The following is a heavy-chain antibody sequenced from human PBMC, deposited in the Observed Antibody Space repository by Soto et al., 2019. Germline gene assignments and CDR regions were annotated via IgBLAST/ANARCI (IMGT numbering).Heavy chain of an antibody. D-gene: IGHD1-26*01. CDR3: ARRWGFTFDY. V-gene: IGHV4-59*08. CDR2: IYYSGST. CDR1: GGSISSYY. J-gene: IGHJ4*02. Sequence: SETLSFTCTVSGGSISSYYWSWIRQPPGKGLEWIGYIYYSGSTNYNPSLKSRVTISVDTSKNQFSLKLSSVTAADTAVYYCARRWGFTFDYWGQGTLVTVSS.